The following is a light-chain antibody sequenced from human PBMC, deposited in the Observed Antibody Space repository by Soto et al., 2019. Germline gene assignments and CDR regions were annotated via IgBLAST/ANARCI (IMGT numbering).Light chain of an antibody. J-gene: IGKJ1*01. Sequence: EVVLTQSPGTLSLSPVERATLSCRASETIVSSSLAWYQQKPGQAPRLLIYATSRRATGIPDKFTGGGSGTDFTLTIDRLEPEDFALYYCQQFGSSPRWTFGQGTKVDIK. CDR2: ATS. V-gene: IGKV3-20*01. CDR1: ETIVSSS. CDR3: QQFGSSPRWT.